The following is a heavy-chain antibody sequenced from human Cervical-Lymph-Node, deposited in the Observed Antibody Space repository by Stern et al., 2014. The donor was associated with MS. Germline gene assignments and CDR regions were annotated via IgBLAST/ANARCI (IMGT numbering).Heavy chain of an antibody. CDR2: ITPIFWTV. J-gene: IGHJ4*02. V-gene: IGHV1-69*01. CDR3: ASSDVAASGTFDS. CDR1: GGTLKSHT. D-gene: IGHD6-13*01. Sequence: VQLVESGAEVKKPGSSVKVACQASGGTLKSHTISWVRQAPGAGLEWMGGITPIFWTVNYAQKFQGRVTITADELTNTVHMEMSGLRSEDRAVYYCASSDVAASGTFDSWGQGTQVTVSS.